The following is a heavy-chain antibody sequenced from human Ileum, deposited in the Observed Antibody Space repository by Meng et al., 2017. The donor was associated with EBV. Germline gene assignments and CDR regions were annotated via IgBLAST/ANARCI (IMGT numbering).Heavy chain of an antibody. V-gene: IGHV4-4*02. J-gene: IGHJ4*02. D-gene: IGHD6-19*01. CDR1: GGSISSSNW. CDR3: ARVGQWLPIDY. Sequence: PLHESGPGRAKPSGTLALTVAVAGGSISSSNWWSWVRQPPGKGLEWIGEIYHSGSTNYNPSLKSRVTMSVDKSKNQFSLNLSSVTAADTAVYYCARVGQWLPIDYWGQGTLVTVSS. CDR2: IYHSGST.